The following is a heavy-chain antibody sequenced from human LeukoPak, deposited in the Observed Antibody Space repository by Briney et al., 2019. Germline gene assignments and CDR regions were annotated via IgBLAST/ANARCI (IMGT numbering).Heavy chain of an antibody. CDR3: ARHQSRYYDSSGYYPSPIDY. D-gene: IGHD3-22*01. V-gene: IGHV4-39*01. CDR2: IYNSGSA. CDR1: GGSFSGYY. Sequence: SETLSLTCAVYGGSFSGYYWGWIRQPPGKGLEWIGSIYNSGSAYYNPSLKSRVTISVDTSKNQFSLKLSSVTAADTAVYYRARHQSRYYDSSGYYPSPIDYWGQGTLVTVSS. J-gene: IGHJ4*02.